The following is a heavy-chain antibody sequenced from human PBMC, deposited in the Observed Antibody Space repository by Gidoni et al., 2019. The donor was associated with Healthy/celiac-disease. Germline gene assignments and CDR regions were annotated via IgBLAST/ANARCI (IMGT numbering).Heavy chain of an antibody. V-gene: IGHV3-49*05. D-gene: IGHD2-2*01. J-gene: IGHJ6*02. CDR1: GFTFGDYA. Sequence: EVQLVESGGGLVKLGRSLRLSCTASGFTFGDYAMSWFRQAPGKGLEWVGFIRSKAYGGTTEYAASVKGRFTISRDDSKSIAYLQMNSLKTEDTAVYYCTRDLYQRLSIVVVPAATRNYYYYGMDVWGQGTTVTVSS. CDR2: IRSKAYGGTT. CDR3: TRDLYQRLSIVVVPAATRNYYYYGMDV.